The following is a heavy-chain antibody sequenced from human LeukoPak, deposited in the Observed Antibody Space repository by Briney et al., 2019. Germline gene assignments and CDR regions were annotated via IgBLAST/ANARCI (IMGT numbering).Heavy chain of an antibody. J-gene: IGHJ4*02. CDR3: ASLSGDIVVVPPDY. D-gene: IGHD2-2*01. CDR1: GFTFSSYA. CDR2: ISYDGSNK. V-gene: IGHV3-30-3*01. Sequence: GGSLRLSCAASGFTFSSYAMHWVRQAPGKGLEWVAVISYDGSNKYYADSVKGRFTISRDNSKNTLYLQMNSLRAEDTAVYYSASLSGDIVVVPPDYWGQGTLVTVSS.